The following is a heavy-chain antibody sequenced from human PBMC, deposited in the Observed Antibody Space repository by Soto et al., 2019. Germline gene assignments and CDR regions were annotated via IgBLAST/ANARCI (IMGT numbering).Heavy chain of an antibody. CDR1: GYPVTAYY. V-gene: IGHV1-2*02. J-gene: IGHJ3*02. Sequence: QLHLVQSGAVVKKPGASVTVSCSASGYPVTAYYMHWVRQAPGRGLEWMGGINPATGAAKYTQTLQARVSITRDSSTSTVFMELSGLTSEDTAVFYCARGGGVGVAGSAAFDMWGQGTLVTVSS. D-gene: IGHD3-3*01. CDR3: ARGGGVGVAGSAAFDM. CDR2: INPATGAA.